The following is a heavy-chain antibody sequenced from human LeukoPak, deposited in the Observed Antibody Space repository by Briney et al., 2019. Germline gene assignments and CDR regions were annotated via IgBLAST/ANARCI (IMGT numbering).Heavy chain of an antibody. CDR2: IYSTGRT. CDR3: ARTAIHVHSGSYFDS. D-gene: IGHD1-26*01. Sequence: PSETLSLTCAVSGDSITSHDYWSWIRQPAGQGLEWIGRIYSTGRTNYNPSLKSRVTMFVDTSKNAFSLKLSSVTAADTGVYYCARTAIHVHSGSYFDSWGQGTLVAVSS. J-gene: IGHJ4*02. V-gene: IGHV4-4*07. CDR1: GDSITSHDY.